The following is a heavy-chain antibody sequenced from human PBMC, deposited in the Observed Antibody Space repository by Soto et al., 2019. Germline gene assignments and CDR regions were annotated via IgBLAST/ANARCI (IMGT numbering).Heavy chain of an antibody. Sequence: EVQLVESGGGLVQPGGSLRLSCAASGFIFTDYWMGWVRQAPGKGLEWVATIMKDGGVKKYVDSVKGRFTISRDNAKNSLFLQMNSLRVEDTAVYYCARDRDYNKADYWGQGTLVIVSS. V-gene: IGHV3-7*01. CDR2: IMKDGGVK. J-gene: IGHJ4*02. CDR1: GFIFTDYW. D-gene: IGHD4-4*01. CDR3: ARDRDYNKADY.